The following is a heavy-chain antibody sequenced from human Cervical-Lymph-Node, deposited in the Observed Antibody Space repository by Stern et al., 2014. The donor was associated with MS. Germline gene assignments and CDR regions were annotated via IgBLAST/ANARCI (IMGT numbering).Heavy chain of an antibody. CDR1: GYTFTTSD. Sequence: AQLVESGAEVKKPGASVKVSCQASGYTFTTSDINCVRQAPGQGLEWMGWMNPKSGNTGFAQKFQGRLTMTRDTSITTAYMELRNLRSDDTAMYFCARGRSGSSLSWRWFDSWGQGTLVSVSS. J-gene: IGHJ5*01. CDR2: MNPKSGNT. D-gene: IGHD1-26*01. V-gene: IGHV1-8*01. CDR3: ARGRSGSSLSWRWFDS.